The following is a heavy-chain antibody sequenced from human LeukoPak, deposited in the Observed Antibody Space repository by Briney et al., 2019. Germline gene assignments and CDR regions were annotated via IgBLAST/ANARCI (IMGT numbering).Heavy chain of an antibody. CDR1: GFTFTIYW. CDR3: ARDRWFDY. D-gene: IGHD4-23*01. J-gene: IGHJ4*02. Sequence: PGGSLRLSCAASGFTFTIYWMSWVRQAPGKGLEWVANIKQDGSEKYCVDSVKGRFTISRDNAKNSLYLQMNSLRAEDTAVYYCARDRWFDYWGQGTLVTVSS. CDR2: IKQDGSEK. V-gene: IGHV3-7*05.